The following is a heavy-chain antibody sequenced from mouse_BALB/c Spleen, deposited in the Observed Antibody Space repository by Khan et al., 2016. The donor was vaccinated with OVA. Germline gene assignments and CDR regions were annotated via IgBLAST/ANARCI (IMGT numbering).Heavy chain of an antibody. V-gene: IGHV9-1*02. D-gene: IGHD6-2*01. CDR3: ARISSYWYSDY. CDR1: GFTFTNYG. CDR2: INTYTGEP. J-gene: IGHJ1*01. Sequence: QIQLVQSVPELKKPGETVKISCKASGFTFTNYGMNWVKQAPGKGLKWMGWINTYTGEPTYGDDFKGRFALSLETSASTAYLQINNLINEDMATYFCARISSYWYSDYWGAGTTVTVSS.